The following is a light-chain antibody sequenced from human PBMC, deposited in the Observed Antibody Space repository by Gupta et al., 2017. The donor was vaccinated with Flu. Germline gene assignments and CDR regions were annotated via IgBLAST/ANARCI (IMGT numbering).Light chain of an antibody. CDR1: QSVSSH. V-gene: IGKV3-11*01. CDR2: DAS. CDR3: QQRSNWPPSTT. Sequence: EIVLTQSPGTLSLSPGERATLSCRASQSVSSHLAWYQQKPGQAPRLLIYDASRRATGIPARFGGSGSGTDFILTISSLEPEDFAMYYCQQRSNWPPSTTFGQGTRLEIK. J-gene: IGKJ5*01.